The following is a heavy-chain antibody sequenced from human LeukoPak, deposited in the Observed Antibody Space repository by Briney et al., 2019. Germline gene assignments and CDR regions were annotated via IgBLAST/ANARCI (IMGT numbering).Heavy chain of an antibody. J-gene: IGHJ4*02. CDR1: GYTVTDYW. D-gene: IGHD4-17*01. CDR3: SRLTTVIAPSFY. Sequence: GESLKISCKGSGYTVTDYWSYWVRQIPGKGLEWMGIIYPADSDTMYSPSSQGQVTISADKSISTDYLQWSSLKASDTAIYYCSRLTTVIAPSFYWGQGTLVTVSS. CDR2: IYPADSDT. V-gene: IGHV5-51*01.